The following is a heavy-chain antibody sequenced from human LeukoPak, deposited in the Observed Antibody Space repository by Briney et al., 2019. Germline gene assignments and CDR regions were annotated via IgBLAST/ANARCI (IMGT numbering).Heavy chain of an antibody. J-gene: IGHJ5*02. V-gene: IGHV3-66*01. Sequence: GGSLRLSCAASGFTVSSNYMSWVRQAPGKGLEWVSVIYSGGSTYYADSVKGRFTVSRDNAKNSLYLQMNSLRAEDTAVYYCAREAGVFWFDPWGQGTLVTVSS. D-gene: IGHD6-13*01. CDR3: AREAGVFWFDP. CDR1: GFTVSSNY. CDR2: IYSGGST.